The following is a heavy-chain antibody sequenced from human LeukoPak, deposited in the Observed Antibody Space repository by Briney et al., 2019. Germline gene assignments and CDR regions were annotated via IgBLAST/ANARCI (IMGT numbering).Heavy chain of an antibody. J-gene: IGHJ5*02. V-gene: IGHV3-74*01. CDR1: GFTFSSYW. CDR3: ARGLAL. Sequence: GGSLRVSCAASGFTFSSYWMHWVRQAPGKGLVWVSRISDDGNTTGYAESVKGRFAISRDNAKNILYLQMNSLRAEDTAVYYCARGLALWGQGTLVTVSS. CDR2: ISDDGNTT.